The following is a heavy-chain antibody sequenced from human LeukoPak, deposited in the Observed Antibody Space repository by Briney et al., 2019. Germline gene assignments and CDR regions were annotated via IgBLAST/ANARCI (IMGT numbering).Heavy chain of an antibody. CDR2: IKQDGSEK. Sequence: HAGGSLRLSCAASGFTFNAFGMNWVRRAPGKGLEWVANIKQDGSEKNYVDSVKGRFTISRDNAKNSLYLQMNNLRVEDTAMYYCAGGTGFIIKDWGQGTLVTVSS. D-gene: IGHD3-9*01. CDR3: AGGTGFIIKD. V-gene: IGHV3-7*03. J-gene: IGHJ4*02. CDR1: GFTFNAFG.